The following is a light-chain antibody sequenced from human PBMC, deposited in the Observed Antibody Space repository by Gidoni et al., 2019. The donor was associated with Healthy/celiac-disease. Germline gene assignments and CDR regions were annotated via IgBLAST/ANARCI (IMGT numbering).Light chain of an antibody. CDR3: MQALQTPWT. CDR1: QSLLHSNGYTY. J-gene: IGKJ1*01. Sequence: DLELTESPLSVPVTPGEPSSISCRSSQSLLHSNGYTYLDWYLQKTGHSPQTLIYLGSIRASVVPDRFSGIGSGTDFTLKISRVEAEDFGVYYCMQALQTPWTFXQXTKVEIK. CDR2: LGS. V-gene: IGKV2-28*01.